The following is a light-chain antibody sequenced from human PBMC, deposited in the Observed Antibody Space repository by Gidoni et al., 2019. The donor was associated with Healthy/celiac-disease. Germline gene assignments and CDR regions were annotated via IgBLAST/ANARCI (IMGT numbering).Light chain of an antibody. CDR1: SSNIGSNT. V-gene: IGLV1-44*01. CDR3: ATWDDSLNGPV. J-gene: IGLJ3*02. Sequence: QSVLTQPPSASGTPGQRVTISCSGSSSNIGSNTVNWYPQATGTAPKLLIYNNNQRPSGVPDRFSGSKSGTSASLAISGLQSEDEADYYCATWDDSLNGPVFGGGTKLTVL. CDR2: NNN.